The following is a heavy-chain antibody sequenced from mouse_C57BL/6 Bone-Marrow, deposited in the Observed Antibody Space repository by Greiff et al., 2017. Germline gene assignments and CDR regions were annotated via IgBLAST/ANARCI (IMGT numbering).Heavy chain of an antibody. CDR2: IYPRDGST. CDR1: GYTFTDHT. V-gene: IGHV1-78*01. J-gene: IGHJ1*03. CDR3: ARGRRRWYFDV. Sequence: VQLQQSDAELVKPGASVKISCKVSGYTFTDHTIHWMKQRPEQGLEWIGYIYPRDGSTNYNEKFKSKATLTVDKSSSTAYMQLSSLTSEDSAVYYCARGRRRWYFDVWGTGTTVTVSS.